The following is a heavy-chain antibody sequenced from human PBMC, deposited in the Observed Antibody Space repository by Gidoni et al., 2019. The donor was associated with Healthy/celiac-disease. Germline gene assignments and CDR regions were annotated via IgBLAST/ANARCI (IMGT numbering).Heavy chain of an antibody. J-gene: IGHJ6*04. D-gene: IGHD1-20*01. Sequence: EVHLVSSGGGLVPPALSLRLSFTSSGFTFGDYAMSGVRQAPGKGREWVGLIRSKAYGGTTEYAASVKGRFTISRDDSKSIAYLQMNSLKTEDTAVYYCTRGPYNWNYYYGMDVWGKGTTVTVSS. CDR1: GFTFGDYA. CDR3: TRGPYNWNYYYGMDV. CDR2: IRSKAYGGTT. V-gene: IGHV3-49*04.